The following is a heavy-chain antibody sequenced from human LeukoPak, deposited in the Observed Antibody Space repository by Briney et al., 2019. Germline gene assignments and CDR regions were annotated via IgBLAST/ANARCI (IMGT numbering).Heavy chain of an antibody. J-gene: IGHJ4*02. Sequence: ASVKVSCKASGYTFTSYDINWVRQATGQGLEWMGWMNPNSGNTGYAQKVQGRVTMTRNTSISTAYMELSSLRSEDTAVYYCASRPVSSAFDYWGQGTLVTVSS. CDR3: ASRPVSSAFDY. CDR2: MNPNSGNT. CDR1: GYTFTSYD. V-gene: IGHV1-8*01.